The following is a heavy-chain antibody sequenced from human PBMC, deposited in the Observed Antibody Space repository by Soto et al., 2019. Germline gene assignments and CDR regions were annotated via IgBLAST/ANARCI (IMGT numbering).Heavy chain of an antibody. CDR2: MNPNSGNT. CDR1: GYTFTSYD. D-gene: IGHD1-7*01. J-gene: IGHJ5*02. Sequence: QVPLVQSGAEVKKPGASVKVSCKASGYTFTSYDINWVRQATGQGLEWMGWMNPNSGNTGYAQKFQGRVTMTRNTSISTAYMELSSLRSEDTAVYYCARDAQLELRSGVDPWGQGTLVTVSS. CDR3: ARDAQLELRSGVDP. V-gene: IGHV1-8*01.